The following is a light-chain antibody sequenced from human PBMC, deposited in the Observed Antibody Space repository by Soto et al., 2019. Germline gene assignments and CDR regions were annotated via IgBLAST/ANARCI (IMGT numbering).Light chain of an antibody. V-gene: IGKV1-33*01. Sequence: DIQMTQSPSSLSASVGDRVTITCQASQDITSYLNWYQHKPGKAPKLLIYDASILEAGVPPRFSGSGSGTDFLLIISSLQPEDVATYYCQHCDYLPIFGPGTTVDFK. CDR3: QHCDYLPI. CDR2: DAS. J-gene: IGKJ3*01. CDR1: QDITSY.